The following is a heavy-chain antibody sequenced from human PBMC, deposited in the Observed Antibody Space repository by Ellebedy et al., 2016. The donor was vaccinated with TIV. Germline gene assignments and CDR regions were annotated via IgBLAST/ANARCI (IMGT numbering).Heavy chain of an antibody. Sequence: SQTLSLTXXISGDSVSSNSAAWDSIRQSPSRGLEWLGRTYYRSKWYNDYAVSVKSRITINPDTSKNQFSLQLNSLTPEDTAVYYCAREGPGYDYWGQGTLVTVSS. CDR3: AREGPGYDY. V-gene: IGHV6-1*01. CDR1: GDSVSSNSAA. D-gene: IGHD3-9*01. J-gene: IGHJ4*02. CDR2: TYYRSKWYN.